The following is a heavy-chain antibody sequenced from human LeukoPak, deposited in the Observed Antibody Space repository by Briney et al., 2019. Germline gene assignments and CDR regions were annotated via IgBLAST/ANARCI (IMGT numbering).Heavy chain of an antibody. V-gene: IGHV3-7*01. CDR1: GFTFSSYW. J-gene: IGHJ5*02. Sequence: GGSLRLSCAASGFTFSSYWMNWVRQAPGKGLEWVANIKQDGSVKNYVDSVKGRFTISRDNAKNSLSLQMNSLRAEDTAVYYCARDPSGSPVFDPWGQGTLVTVSS. CDR2: IKQDGSVK. CDR3: ARDPSGSPVFDP. D-gene: IGHD3-10*01.